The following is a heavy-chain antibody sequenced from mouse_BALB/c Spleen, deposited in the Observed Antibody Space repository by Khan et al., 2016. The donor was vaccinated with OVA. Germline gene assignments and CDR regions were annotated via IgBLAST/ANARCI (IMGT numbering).Heavy chain of an antibody. J-gene: IGHJ2*01. CDR3: TRDRIDY. CDR1: GYTFTTYW. V-gene: IGHV1-7*01. Sequence: VKLLESGAELAKPGASVKMSCKASGYTFTTYWLHWVKQRPGQGLEWIGYINPTSGYTDYNEKFKDKATLSADKSSSTAYMQLSSLTSEDSAVYYCTRDRIDYWGQGPTLPVSS. CDR2: INPTSGYT.